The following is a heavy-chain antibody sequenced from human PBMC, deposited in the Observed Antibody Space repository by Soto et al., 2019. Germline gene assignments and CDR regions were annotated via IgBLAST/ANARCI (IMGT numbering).Heavy chain of an antibody. CDR3: ARHSPYYDFWSKQSRPIYFDY. J-gene: IGHJ4*02. Sequence: PSGTLCLTFTVSGGSIRSNRYYWGWIRQPPGRGLDVSGIIYYSGSTYYNPPLNSRVTISVDTSKNQFSLKLSSVTAADTAVYYCARHSPYYDFWSKQSRPIYFDYWGQG. V-gene: IGHV4-39*01. CDR1: GGSIRSNRYY. D-gene: IGHD3-3*01. CDR2: IYYSGST.